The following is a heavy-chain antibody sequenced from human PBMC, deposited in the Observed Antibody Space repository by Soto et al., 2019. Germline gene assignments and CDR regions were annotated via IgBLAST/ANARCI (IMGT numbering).Heavy chain of an antibody. J-gene: IGHJ4*02. CDR2: VHYRGNT. V-gene: IGHV4-38-2*02. CDR1: GYSISSGYH. D-gene: IGHD6-19*01. Sequence: SETLSLTCTVSGYSISSGYHWAWIRQPPGKGLEWLGSVHYRGNTYYNPSLKSRPTISVDKSKNQFSLKLSSVTAADTAVYYCARGSSGWNIDYWGQGTLVTVSS. CDR3: ARGSSGWNIDY.